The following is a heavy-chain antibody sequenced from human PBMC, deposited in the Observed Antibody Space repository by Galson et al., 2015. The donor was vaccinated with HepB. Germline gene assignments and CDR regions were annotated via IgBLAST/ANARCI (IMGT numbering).Heavy chain of an antibody. CDR1: GDTFSSYA. CDR3: ARVGTIGFYYFDY. J-gene: IGHJ4*02. CDR2: IIPIFATA. Sequence: SVKVSCKASGDTFSSYAINWVRQAPGQGLEWMGGIIPIFATANYAQKFQGRVTITADESTRTAYMELGSLRSEDTAVYYCARVGTIGFYYFDYRGQGTLVTVSS. V-gene: IGHV1-69*13. D-gene: IGHD1-1*01.